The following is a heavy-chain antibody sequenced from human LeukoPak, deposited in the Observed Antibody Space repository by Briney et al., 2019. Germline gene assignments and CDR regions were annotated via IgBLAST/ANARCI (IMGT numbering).Heavy chain of an antibody. CDR3: AEASTYYDILTGGSYNWFDP. V-gene: IGHV3-23*01. J-gene: IGHJ5*02. D-gene: IGHD3-9*01. CDR2: ISGSGGST. Sequence: GGSLRLSCAASGFTFSSYAMSWVRQAPGKGLEWVSAISGSGGSTYYADSVKGRFTISRDNSKNTLYLQMNSLRAEDTAVYYCAEASTYYDILTGGSYNWFDPWGQGTLVTVSS. CDR1: GFTFSSYA.